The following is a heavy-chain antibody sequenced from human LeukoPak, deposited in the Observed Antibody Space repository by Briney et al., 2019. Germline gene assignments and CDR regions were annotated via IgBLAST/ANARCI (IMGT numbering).Heavy chain of an antibody. CDR2: ISDNGGGT. CDR3: AKESGALGAPLYDY. J-gene: IGHJ4*02. D-gene: IGHD4/OR15-4a*01. V-gene: IGHV3-23*01. Sequence: HPGRSLRLSCAASGFTFSSYSMSWVRQAPGEGLEWVSGISDNGGGTYYADSLKGRFTISRDNSKNMLYLQMNSLRAEDTAVYYCAKESGALGAPLYDYWGRGILVTASS. CDR1: GFTFSSYS.